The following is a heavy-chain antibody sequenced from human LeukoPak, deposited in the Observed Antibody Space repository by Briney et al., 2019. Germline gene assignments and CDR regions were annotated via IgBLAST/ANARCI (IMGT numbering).Heavy chain of an antibody. CDR2: ISYDGSNK. Sequence: GRSLRLSCAASGFTFSSYAMHWVRQAPGKGLEWVAVISYDGSNKYYADSVKGRFTISRDNSKNTLYLQMNSLRAEDTAVYYCARDQQLAYWGQGTLVTVSS. CDR3: ARDQQLAY. D-gene: IGHD6-6*01. J-gene: IGHJ4*02. V-gene: IGHV3-30-3*01. CDR1: GFTFSSYA.